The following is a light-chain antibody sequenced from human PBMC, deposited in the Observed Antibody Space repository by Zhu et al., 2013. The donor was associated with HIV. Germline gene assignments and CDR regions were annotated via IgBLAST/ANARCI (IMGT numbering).Light chain of an antibody. V-gene: IGKV3D-15*03. CDR3: QQYNNWPRT. J-gene: IGKJ1*01. Sequence: EIVMTQSPATLSVSPGERATLSCRASQSVSSNLAWYQQKPGQAPRLLIYGASIRATGIPARFSGSGSGTEFTLTISILQSEDFAVYYCQQYNNWPRTFGQGTKVEI. CDR1: QSVSSN. CDR2: GAS.